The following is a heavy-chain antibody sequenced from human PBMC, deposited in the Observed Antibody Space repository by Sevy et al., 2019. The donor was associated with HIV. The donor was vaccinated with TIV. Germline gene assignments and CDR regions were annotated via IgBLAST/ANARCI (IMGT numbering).Heavy chain of an antibody. V-gene: IGHV3-7*01. CDR1: GFSLNSYW. CDR2: IKQDGSVK. J-gene: IGHJ4*02. D-gene: IGHD6-13*01. Sequence: GGSLRLSCAASGFSLNSYWMSWVRQAPGKGLEWVANIKQDGSVKYYVHSVKGRFTISRDNARNLLYLQMNSLRAEDTALYYCVRAIAADDSFWGQGTLVTVSS. CDR3: VRAIAADDSF.